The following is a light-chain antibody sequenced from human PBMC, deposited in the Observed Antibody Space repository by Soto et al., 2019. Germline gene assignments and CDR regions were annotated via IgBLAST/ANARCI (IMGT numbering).Light chain of an antibody. CDR2: EVS. Sequence: QSALTQSASVSGSPGQSITISCTGTSSDIGGYNYVSWYQQHPDKAPKLMIFEVSNRPSGVSNRFSGSKSGNTASLTISGLLHDDEADYYCSSSTTSSPVAFGGGTKLTVL. CDR1: SSDIGGYNY. J-gene: IGLJ2*01. V-gene: IGLV2-14*01. CDR3: SSSTTSSPVA.